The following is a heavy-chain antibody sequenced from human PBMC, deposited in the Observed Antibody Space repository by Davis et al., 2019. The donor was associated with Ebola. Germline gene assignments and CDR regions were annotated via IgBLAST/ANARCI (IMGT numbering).Heavy chain of an antibody. J-gene: IGHJ5*02. CDR1: GGSVSSGSYY. V-gene: IGHV4-61*01. Sequence: SETLSLTCTVSGGSVSSGSYYWSWIRQPPGKGLEWIGYIYYSGSTNYNPSLKSRVTISVDTSKNQFSLKLSSVTAADTALYYCARGPAYSWFDPWGQGTLVTVSS. CDR2: IYYSGST. CDR3: ARGPAYSWFDP.